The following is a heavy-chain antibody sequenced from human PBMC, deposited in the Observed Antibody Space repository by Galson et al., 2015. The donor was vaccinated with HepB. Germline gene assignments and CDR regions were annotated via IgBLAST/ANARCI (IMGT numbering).Heavy chain of an antibody. CDR2: IRRKVDNYAT. Sequence: SLRLSCAASGFIFSGSVVDWVRQASGKGLEWVGRIRRKVDNYATAYGASVKGRFTVSRDDSNNMAHLQMNSLKIEDTAVYYCRVWLRDQLRDSWGQGTLVTVSS. V-gene: IGHV3-73*01. CDR3: RVWLRDQLRDS. J-gene: IGHJ5*01. CDR1: GFIFSGSV. D-gene: IGHD1-26*01.